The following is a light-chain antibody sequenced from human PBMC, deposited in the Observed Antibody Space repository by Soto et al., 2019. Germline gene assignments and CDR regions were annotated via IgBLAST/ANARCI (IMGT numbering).Light chain of an antibody. Sequence: EIVLTQSPATLSLSPGERATLSCRASQSVSSFLAWYQQKPGQAPRLLIYDASNRATGIPARFSGSGSGTDFTLTISSLEPEDFSVYYCQHRSNWPPTFGQGTKLEIK. CDR2: DAS. CDR1: QSVSSF. J-gene: IGKJ2*01. CDR3: QHRSNWPPT. V-gene: IGKV3-11*01.